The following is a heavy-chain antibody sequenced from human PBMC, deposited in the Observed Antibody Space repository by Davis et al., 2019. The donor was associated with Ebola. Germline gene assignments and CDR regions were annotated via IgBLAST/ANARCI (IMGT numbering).Heavy chain of an antibody. J-gene: IGHJ6*02. D-gene: IGHD3-22*01. CDR2: IYYSGST. CDR3: ARDYYYDRDYGMDV. V-gene: IGHV4-31*03. CDR1: GGSISSGGYY. Sequence: PSETLSLTCTVSGGSISSGGYYWSWIRQHPGKGLEWIGYIYYSGSTYYNPSLKSRVTISVDTSKNQFSLKLSSVTAADTAVYYCARDYYYDRDYGMDVWGQGTTVTVSS.